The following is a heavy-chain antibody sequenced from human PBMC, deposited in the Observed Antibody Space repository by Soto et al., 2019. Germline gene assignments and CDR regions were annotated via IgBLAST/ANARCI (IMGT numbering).Heavy chain of an antibody. CDR3: ASLHPNYHYYYMDV. J-gene: IGHJ6*03. CDR2: ISSSSSYI. V-gene: IGHV3-21*01. CDR1: GFTFSSYS. Sequence: EVQLVESGGGLVKPGGSLRLSCAASGFTFSSYSMNWVRQAPGKGLEWVSSISSSSSYIYYADSVKGRFTISRDNAKNSLYLQMNNLRAEDTAVYYCASLHPNYHYYYMDVWGKGTTVTVSS.